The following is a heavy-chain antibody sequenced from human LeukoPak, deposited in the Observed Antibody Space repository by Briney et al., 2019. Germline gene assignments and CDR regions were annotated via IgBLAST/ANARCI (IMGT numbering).Heavy chain of an antibody. CDR1: GFTFSGSA. D-gene: IGHD1-26*01. CDR3: TRLITAGATSDY. CDR2: IRSKANSYAT. Sequence: GGSLRLSCAASGFTFSGSAMHWVRQASGKGLEWVGRIRSKANSYATAYAASVKGRFTISRDDSKNTAYLQMNSLKTEDTAVYYCTRLITAGATSDYWGQGTLVTVSS. V-gene: IGHV3-73*01. J-gene: IGHJ4*02.